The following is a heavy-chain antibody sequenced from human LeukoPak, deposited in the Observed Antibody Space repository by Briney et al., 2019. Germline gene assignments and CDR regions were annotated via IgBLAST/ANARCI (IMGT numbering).Heavy chain of an antibody. V-gene: IGHV3-7*01. Sequence: GGSLRLSCAASGFTFSSYWMSWVRQAPGKGLEWVANIKQDGSEKYYVDSVKGRFTISRDNAKHSLYLQMNSLRAEDTAVYYCASDRDYYDSSGYLFDYWGQGTLVTVSS. D-gene: IGHD3-22*01. J-gene: IGHJ4*02. CDR3: ASDRDYYDSSGYLFDY. CDR2: IKQDGSEK. CDR1: GFTFSSYW.